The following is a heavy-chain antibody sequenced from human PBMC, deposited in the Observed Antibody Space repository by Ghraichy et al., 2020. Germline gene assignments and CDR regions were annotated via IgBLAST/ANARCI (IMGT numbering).Heavy chain of an antibody. J-gene: IGHJ6*02. CDR1: GFSFRNYG. V-gene: IGHV3-23*01. CDR3: VKTGSRESVHYYYVMDA. Sequence: GGFLRLSCVGSGFSFRNYGLSWVRQAPGKGLEFVSFISANGLRANYADSVKGRFTISRDNSRSTVYLQMSSLRAEDTAVYYCVKTGSRESVHYYYVMDAGGQGTTVTVSS. D-gene: IGHD1-26*01. CDR2: ISANGLRA.